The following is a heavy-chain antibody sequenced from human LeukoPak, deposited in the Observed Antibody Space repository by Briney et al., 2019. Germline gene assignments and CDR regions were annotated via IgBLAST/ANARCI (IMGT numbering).Heavy chain of an antibody. CDR1: GGSITSYY. CDR2: IYYSGST. V-gene: IGHV4-59*12. CDR3: ARGGYYYDSSRYYSFDY. D-gene: IGHD3-22*01. Sequence: SETLSLTCTVSGGSITSYYWTWIRQPPGKGLEWIGSIYYSGSTNYNPSLKSRVTMSEDTSKNQFSLKLSSVTAADTAVYFCARGGYYYDSSRYYSFDYWGQGTLVTVSS. J-gene: IGHJ4*02.